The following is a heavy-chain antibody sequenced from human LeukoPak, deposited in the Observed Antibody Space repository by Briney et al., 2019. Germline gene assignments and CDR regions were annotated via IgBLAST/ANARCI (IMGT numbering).Heavy chain of an antibody. V-gene: IGHV3-23*01. J-gene: IGHJ5*02. CDR3: AKTPSLWWFDP. CDR2: ISGSGGST. Sequence: GGSLRLSCAASGFTFNTYAMSWVRQAPGKGLEWVSSISGSGGSTYYADSVKGRFTISRDNSNNTLYLQINSLRAENTAVYYCAKTPSLWWFDPWGQGTLVTVSS. CDR1: GFTFNTYA. D-gene: IGHD3-16*02.